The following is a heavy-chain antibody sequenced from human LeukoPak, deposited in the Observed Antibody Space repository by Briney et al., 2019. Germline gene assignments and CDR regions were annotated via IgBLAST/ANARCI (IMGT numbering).Heavy chain of an antibody. CDR2: INRNSGGT. D-gene: IGHD3-10*01. V-gene: IGHV1-2*02. J-gene: IGHJ6*03. Sequence: ASVKVSCKASGYTFTGYYMHWVRQAPGQGLEWMGWINRNSGGTNYAQKFQGRVTMTRDTSISTAYMELSRLRSDDTAVYYCAGHYYYGSGSYVDYYYYMDVWGKGTTVTISS. CDR1: GYTFTGYY. CDR3: AGHYYYGSGSYVDYYYYMDV.